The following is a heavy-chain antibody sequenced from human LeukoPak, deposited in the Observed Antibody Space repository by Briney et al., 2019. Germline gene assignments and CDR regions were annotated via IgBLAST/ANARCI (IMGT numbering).Heavy chain of an antibody. D-gene: IGHD5-18*01. J-gene: IGHJ4*02. Sequence: GGSLRLSCAASGFTFSSYSMNWVRQAPGKGLEWVSSISSSSSYIYYADSVKGRFTISRDNAKNSLYLQMNSLRAEDTAVYYCASSWIQQDEYYFDYWGQGTLVTVSS. V-gene: IGHV3-21*01. CDR2: ISSSSSYI. CDR3: ASSWIQQDEYYFDY. CDR1: GFTFSSYS.